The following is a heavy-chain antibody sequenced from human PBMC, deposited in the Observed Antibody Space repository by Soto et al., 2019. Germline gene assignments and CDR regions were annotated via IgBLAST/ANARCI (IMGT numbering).Heavy chain of an antibody. CDR2: IIPIFGTA. V-gene: IGHV1-69*13. J-gene: IGHJ4*02. D-gene: IGHD2-2*01. Sequence: ASVKVSCKASGGTFSSYAISWVRQAPGQGLEWMGGIIPIFGTANYAQKFQGRVTITADGSTSTAYMELSSLRSEDTAVYYCARVARRYSSGTSTFDYWGQGTLVTVSS. CDR3: ARVARRYSSGTSTFDY. CDR1: GGTFSSYA.